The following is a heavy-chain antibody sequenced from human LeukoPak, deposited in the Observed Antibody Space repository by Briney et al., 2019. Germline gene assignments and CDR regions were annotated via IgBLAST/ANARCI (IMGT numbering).Heavy chain of an antibody. CDR3: ARDPSLYDSSGYYHDAFDI. Sequence: SVKVSCKASGGTFNRYAISWVRQAPGQGLEWMGGIIPIFGTANYAQKFQGRVTITADESTSTAYMELSSLRSEDTAVYYCARDPSLYDSSGYYHDAFDIWGQGTMVTVSS. CDR1: GGTFNRYA. D-gene: IGHD3-22*01. J-gene: IGHJ3*02. CDR2: IIPIFGTA. V-gene: IGHV1-69*13.